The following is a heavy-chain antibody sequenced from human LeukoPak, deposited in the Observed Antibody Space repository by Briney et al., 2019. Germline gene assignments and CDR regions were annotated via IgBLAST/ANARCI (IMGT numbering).Heavy chain of an antibody. J-gene: IGHJ3*02. CDR3: ARDIVVPVGGNAFDI. CDR1: GFTFSSHA. CDR2: ITGYGGNT. V-gene: IGHV3-23*01. Sequence: GGSLRLSCAASGFTFSSHAMSWVRQAPGKGLEWVSSITGYGGNTYYADSVKGRSTISRDNPESTLYLQMNSLGAEDTAVYFCARDIVVPVGGNAFDIWGQGTMVIVSS. D-gene: IGHD3-22*01.